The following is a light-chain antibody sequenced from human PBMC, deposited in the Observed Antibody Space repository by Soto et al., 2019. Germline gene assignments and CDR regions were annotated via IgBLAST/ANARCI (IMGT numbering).Light chain of an antibody. CDR1: QSVGSS. J-gene: IGKJ4*01. CDR3: QQYHKWPLT. Sequence: EVVMTQSPATLSVSPGDRAAVSCRASQSVGSSLAWYQQKPGPAPRLLMYGASTRATGVPARFSGSESGTEFTLTISSLQSEDSAVYYCQQYHKWPLTFGGGTKVEIK. CDR2: GAS. V-gene: IGKV3-15*01.